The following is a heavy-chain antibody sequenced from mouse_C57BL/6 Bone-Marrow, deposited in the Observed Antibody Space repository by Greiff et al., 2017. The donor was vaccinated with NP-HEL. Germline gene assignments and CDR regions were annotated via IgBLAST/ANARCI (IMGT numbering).Heavy chain of an antibody. CDR1: GFNIKDDY. Sequence: VQLQQSGAELVRPGASVKLSCTASGFNIKDDYMHWVKQRPEQGLEWIGWIDPENGDTEYASKFQGKATITVDTSSNPAYLQLSSLTSEDTAVYYCTNWGGLDYWGQGTTLTVSS. CDR2: IDPENGDT. J-gene: IGHJ2*01. D-gene: IGHD4-1*01. CDR3: TNWGGLDY. V-gene: IGHV14-4*01.